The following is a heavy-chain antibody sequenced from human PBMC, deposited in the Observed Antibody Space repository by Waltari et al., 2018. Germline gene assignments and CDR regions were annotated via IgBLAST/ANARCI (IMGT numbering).Heavy chain of an antibody. Sequence: EVQVVESGGGLVQPGGSLRLSCAASGFTFSSYEMIWVRQAPGKGLELSLYIDNSGSTVYYEDSVKGRFTISRDNAKNSVYLQMNSLRAEDTAIYYCARPSTEYYYYYYYMDVWGKGTTVTVS. V-gene: IGHV3-48*03. CDR3: ARPSTEYYYYYYYMDV. CDR2: IDNSGSTV. CDR1: GFTFSSYE. J-gene: IGHJ6*03.